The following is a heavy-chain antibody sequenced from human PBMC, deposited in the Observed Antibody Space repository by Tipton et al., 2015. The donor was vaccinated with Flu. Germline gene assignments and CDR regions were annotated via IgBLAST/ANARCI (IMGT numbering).Heavy chain of an antibody. V-gene: IGHV3-33*06. CDR1: GFTFSSYG. CDR3: AKVFGVVIINDAFDI. D-gene: IGHD3-3*01. CDR2: IWYDGSNK. Sequence: SGFTFSSYGMHWVRQAPGKGLEWVAVIWYDGSNKYYADSVKGRFTISRDNSKNTLYLQMNSLRAEDTAVYYCAKVFGVVIINDAFDIWGQGTMVTVSS. J-gene: IGHJ3*02.